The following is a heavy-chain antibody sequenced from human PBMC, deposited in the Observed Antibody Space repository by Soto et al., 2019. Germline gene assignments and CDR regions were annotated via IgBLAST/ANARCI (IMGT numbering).Heavy chain of an antibody. D-gene: IGHD2-2*01. Sequence: SETLSLTCTVSGGSISSYYWSWIRQPPGKGLEWIGYIYYSGSTNYNPSLKSRVTISVDTSKNQFSLKLSSVTAADTAVYYCARVPRIVSYCSSTSCYYYYYGMDVWGQGTTVTVSS. CDR2: IYYSGST. V-gene: IGHV4-59*01. CDR1: GGSISSYY. CDR3: ARVPRIVSYCSSTSCYYYYYGMDV. J-gene: IGHJ6*02.